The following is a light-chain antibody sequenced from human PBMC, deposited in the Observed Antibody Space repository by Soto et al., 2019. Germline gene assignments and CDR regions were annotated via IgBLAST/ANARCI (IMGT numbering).Light chain of an antibody. CDR3: QQYDNLPWT. CDR1: QDISNY. J-gene: IGKJ1*01. CDR2: YAS. Sequence: DIQMTQSPSSLSASVGDRVTITCQASQDISNYLNWYQQKPGKAPKLLIYYASNWETGVPSRFSGSGSGTDFTFTISSLQPEDIATYYCQQYDNLPWTFGQGTKVEIK. V-gene: IGKV1-33*01.